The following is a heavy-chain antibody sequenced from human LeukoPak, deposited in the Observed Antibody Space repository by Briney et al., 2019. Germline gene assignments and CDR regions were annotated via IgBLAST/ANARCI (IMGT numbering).Heavy chain of an antibody. J-gene: IGHJ5*02. Sequence: SETLSLTCTVSGGSISSYYWSWIRQPPGKGLEWIGYIYYGGSTNYNPSLRSRVTISVDTSKNQFSLKLSSVTAADTAVYYCASLPPLYYDSSGDWFDPWGQGTLVTVSS. V-gene: IGHV4-59*08. D-gene: IGHD3-22*01. CDR2: IYYGGST. CDR1: GGSISSYY. CDR3: ASLPPLYYDSSGDWFDP.